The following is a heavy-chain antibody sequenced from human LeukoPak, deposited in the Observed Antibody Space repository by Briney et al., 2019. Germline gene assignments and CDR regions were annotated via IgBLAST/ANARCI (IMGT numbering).Heavy chain of an antibody. J-gene: IGHJ5*02. CDR3: AKDLSGRGIVVVPAAFDP. CDR1: GFTFSTYA. V-gene: IGHV3-23*01. Sequence: PGGSLRLSCGASGFTFSTYAMSWVRQAPGKGLEWVSVISGSGGSTSYADSVKGRFTISRDNSKNTLYLQMNSLRAEDTAVYYCAKDLSGRGIVVVPAAFDPWGQGTLVTVSS. D-gene: IGHD2-2*01. CDR2: ISGSGGST.